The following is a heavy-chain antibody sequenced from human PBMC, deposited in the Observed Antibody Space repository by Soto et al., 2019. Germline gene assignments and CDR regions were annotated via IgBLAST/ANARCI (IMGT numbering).Heavy chain of an antibody. CDR3: AKDRVMITFGGVIAPYFDY. CDR2: ISGSGGST. J-gene: IGHJ4*02. Sequence: PGGSLRLSCAASGFTFSSYAMSWVRQAPGKGLEWVSAISGSGGSTYYADSVKGRFTISRDNSKNTLYLQMNSLRAEDTAVFYCAKDRVMITFGGVIAPYFDYWGQGTLVTVSS. D-gene: IGHD3-16*02. CDR1: GFTFSSYA. V-gene: IGHV3-23*01.